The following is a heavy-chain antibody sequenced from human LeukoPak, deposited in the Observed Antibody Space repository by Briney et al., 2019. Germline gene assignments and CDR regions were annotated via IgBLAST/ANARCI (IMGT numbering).Heavy chain of an antibody. CDR2: INPSGGST. Sequence: ASVKVSRKASGYAFTSYYMHWVRQAPGQGLEWMGIINPSGGSTSYAQKFQGRVTMTRDTSTSTVYMELSSLRSEDTAVYYCARDSGLRFLEWLFDPWGQGTLVTVSS. V-gene: IGHV1-46*03. J-gene: IGHJ5*02. CDR1: GYAFTSYY. CDR3: ARDSGLRFLEWLFDP. D-gene: IGHD3-3*01.